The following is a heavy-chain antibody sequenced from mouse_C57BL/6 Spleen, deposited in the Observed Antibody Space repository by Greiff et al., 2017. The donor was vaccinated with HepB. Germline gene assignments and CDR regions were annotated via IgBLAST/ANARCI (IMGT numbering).Heavy chain of an antibody. V-gene: IGHV5-4*01. CDR2: ISDGGSYT. CDR1: GFTFSSYA. CDR3: EREKDGYYVYFAY. D-gene: IGHD2-3*01. J-gene: IGHJ3*01. Sequence: DVMLVESGGGLVKPGGSLKLSCAASGFTFSSYAMSWVRQTPEKRLEWVATISDGGSYTYYPDNVKGRFTISRDNAKNNLYLQMSHLKSEDTAMYYSEREKDGYYVYFAYWGQGTLVTVSA.